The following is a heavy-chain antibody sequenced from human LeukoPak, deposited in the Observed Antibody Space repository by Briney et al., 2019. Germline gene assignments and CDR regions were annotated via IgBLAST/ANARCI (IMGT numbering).Heavy chain of an antibody. CDR3: ARDMFVGGLDV. D-gene: IGHD3-16*01. V-gene: IGHV4-31*03. J-gene: IGHJ6*04. CDR1: GDSITSRAYY. Sequence: SETLSLTCTVSGDSITSRAYYWSWMGQHPGTGLEWIGYIYHSGSTYYDPSLMTCVTMSVDTSKNQFSLRLTSVTAADAAVYYCARDMFVGGLDVWGKGTTVTVSS. CDR2: IYHSGST.